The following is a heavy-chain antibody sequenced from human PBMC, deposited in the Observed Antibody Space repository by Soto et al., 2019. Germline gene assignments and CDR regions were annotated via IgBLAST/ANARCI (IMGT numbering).Heavy chain of an antibody. CDR1: GFAFSDYY. J-gene: IGHJ4*02. CDR2: ISPTGSTF. Sequence: GGSLRLSCAASGFAFSDYYLTWIRQAPGKGLEWVSYISPTGSTFYYADSVKGRLVISRDNAKNSLYLHMSDLRVDDTAMYYCARFHVSVLRGVLITSFVFDFWGQGTQVTVSS. CDR3: ARFHVSVLRGVLITSFVFDF. V-gene: IGHV3-11*01. D-gene: IGHD3-10*01.